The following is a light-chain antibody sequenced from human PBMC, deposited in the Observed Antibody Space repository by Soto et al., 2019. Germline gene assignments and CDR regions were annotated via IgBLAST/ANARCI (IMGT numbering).Light chain of an antibody. CDR2: GAS. V-gene: IGKV3-15*01. CDR3: QQYSSWPLT. CDR1: QSVAAD. J-gene: IGKJ4*01. Sequence: EIVMTQSPATLSLSPGERATLSCRADQSVAADLAWYQQTPGQAPRLLIYGASSRATGIPVRFSGSGSGTEFTLTISSLQSEDFVVYYCQQYSSWPLTFGGGTTVDFK.